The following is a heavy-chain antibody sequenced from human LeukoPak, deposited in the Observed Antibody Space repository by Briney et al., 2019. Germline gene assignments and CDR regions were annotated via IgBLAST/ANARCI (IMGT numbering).Heavy chain of an antibody. Sequence: GSLRLSCAASGFTFSSSAMSWVRQAPGKGLEWVSGISGSGSGGSTYYADSVKGRFTISRDNSKNTLYLQMNSLRAEDMAVYYCAKMVRGVNTPDYWGQGTLVTVSS. CDR1: GFTFSSSA. J-gene: IGHJ4*02. CDR2: ISGSGSGGST. V-gene: IGHV3-23*01. CDR3: AKMVRGVNTPDY. D-gene: IGHD3-10*01.